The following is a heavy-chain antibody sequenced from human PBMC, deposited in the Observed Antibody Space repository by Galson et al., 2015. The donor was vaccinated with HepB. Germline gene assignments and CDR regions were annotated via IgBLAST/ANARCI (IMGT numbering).Heavy chain of an antibody. CDR3: ARGMSR. V-gene: IGHV3-30*04. CDR2: ISYDGSNK. CDR1: GFTFSSYA. Sequence: LRLSCAASGFTFSSYAMHWVRQAPGKGLEWVAVISYDGSNKYYADSVKGRFTISRDNSKNTLYLQMNSLRAEDTAVYYCARGMSRWGQGTMVTVSS. D-gene: IGHD5/OR15-5a*01. J-gene: IGHJ3*01.